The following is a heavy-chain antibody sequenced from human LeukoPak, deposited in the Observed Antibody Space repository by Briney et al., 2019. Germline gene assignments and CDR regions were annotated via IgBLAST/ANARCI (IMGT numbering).Heavy chain of an antibody. J-gene: IGHJ4*02. Sequence: GGSLRLSCAVSGFTFSKYAMNWVRQGPGKGLEWVSGIGASGGTTYHADSVQGRFTISRDNSKNTLYLQLNRLRAEDTGVYFCATDLEAVAGTIVNDYWGQGTLVTVSS. CDR3: ATDLEAVAGTIVNDY. V-gene: IGHV3-23*01. D-gene: IGHD6-19*01. CDR1: GFTFSKYA. CDR2: IGASGGTT.